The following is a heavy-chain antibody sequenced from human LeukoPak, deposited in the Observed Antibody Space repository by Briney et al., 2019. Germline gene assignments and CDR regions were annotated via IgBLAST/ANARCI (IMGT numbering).Heavy chain of an antibody. CDR2: INGDGRNI. V-gene: IGHV3-74*01. J-gene: IGHJ4*02. CDR3: AKDFYDFWSGYYEDFDY. D-gene: IGHD3-3*01. Sequence: GGSLRLSCVASGFTFSSYWMHWVRQDPRKGLVWVSRINGDGRNINYADSVRGRFTISRDNAKNTLYLQMNSLRAEDTAVYYCAKDFYDFWSGYYEDFDYWGQGTLVTVSS. CDR1: GFTFSSYW.